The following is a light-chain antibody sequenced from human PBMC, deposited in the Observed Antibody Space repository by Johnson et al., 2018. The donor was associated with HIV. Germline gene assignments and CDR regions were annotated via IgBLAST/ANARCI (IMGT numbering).Light chain of an antibody. CDR1: SSNIGNNY. J-gene: IGLJ1*01. Sequence: QSVLTQPPSVSAAPGQKVTISCSGSSSNIGNNYVSWYQQLPGTAPKLLIYDNNKRPSGIPDRFSGSKSGTSATLGITGLQTGDEADYYCGTWDNSLNVYVFGPGTKVTVL. CDR3: GTWDNSLNVYV. CDR2: DNN. V-gene: IGLV1-51*01.